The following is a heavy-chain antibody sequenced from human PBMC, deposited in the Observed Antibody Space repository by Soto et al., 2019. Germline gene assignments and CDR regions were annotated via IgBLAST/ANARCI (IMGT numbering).Heavy chain of an antibody. Sequence: GAAVKVSCKASGYTFTGYYMHWVRQAPGQGLEWMGWINPNSGGTNYAQKFQGRVTMTRDTSISTAYMELSRLRSDNTAVYYCARVTGEWLRLPLGYWGQGTLVTVSS. V-gene: IGHV1-2*02. D-gene: IGHD5-12*01. CDR1: GYTFTGYY. CDR3: ARVTGEWLRLPLGY. CDR2: INPNSGGT. J-gene: IGHJ4*02.